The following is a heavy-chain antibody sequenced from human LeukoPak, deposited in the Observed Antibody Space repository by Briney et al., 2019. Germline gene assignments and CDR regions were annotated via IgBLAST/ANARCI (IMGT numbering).Heavy chain of an antibody. D-gene: IGHD6-6*01. CDR2: ISYDGSNK. J-gene: IGHJ4*02. CDR3: ARDWGISSLPCFDN. V-gene: IGHV3-30*03. CDR1: GFTFSSYG. Sequence: GGSLRLSCAASGFTFSSYGMHWVRQAPGKGLEGVAVISYDGSNKYYADSVKGRFTIYRDNFKNKLYLQMNSLRAEDTAVYYCARDWGISSLPCFDNWGLGTLVTVSS.